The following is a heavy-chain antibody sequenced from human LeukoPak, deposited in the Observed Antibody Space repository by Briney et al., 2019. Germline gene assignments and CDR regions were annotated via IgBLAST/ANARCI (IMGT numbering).Heavy chain of an antibody. J-gene: IGHJ4*02. D-gene: IGHD3-22*01. CDR3: ARSPTGYYDTQYYFDY. CDR1: DYSISSGYC. V-gene: IGHV4-38-2*02. Sequence: SETLPLTCTVSDYSISSGYCWGWIRQPPGKGLEGIGSIYHSGSTYYNPSLKSRVTISVDTSKNQFSLKLPSVTAADTAVYYCARSPTGYYDTQYYFDYWGQGTLVTVSS. CDR2: IYHSGST.